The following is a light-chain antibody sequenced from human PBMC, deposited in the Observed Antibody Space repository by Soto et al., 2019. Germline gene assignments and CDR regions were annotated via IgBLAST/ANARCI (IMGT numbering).Light chain of an antibody. Sequence: DIQMTQSPSTLSASVGDTVTITCRASESIDNWLAWYQQKPGKAPKLLIYDASSLESGVPSRFSGSGSGTEFTLTISSLQPDDFATYYCQQYNSYSTFGQGTKVDI. CDR3: QQYNSYST. CDR2: DAS. V-gene: IGKV1-5*01. J-gene: IGKJ1*01. CDR1: ESIDNW.